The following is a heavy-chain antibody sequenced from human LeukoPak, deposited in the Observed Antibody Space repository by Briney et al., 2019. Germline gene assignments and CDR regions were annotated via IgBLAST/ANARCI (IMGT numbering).Heavy chain of an antibody. J-gene: IGHJ4*02. D-gene: IGHD1-26*01. CDR1: GFTFSSYS. CDR3: ARVPRPWELPVHFDY. Sequence: GGSLRLSCAASGFTFSSYSMNWVRQAPGKGLEWVSSISSSSSYIYYADSVKGRFTISRDNVKNSLYLQMNSLRAEDTAVYYCARVPRPWELPVHFDYWGQGTLVTVSS. V-gene: IGHV3-21*01. CDR2: ISSSSSYI.